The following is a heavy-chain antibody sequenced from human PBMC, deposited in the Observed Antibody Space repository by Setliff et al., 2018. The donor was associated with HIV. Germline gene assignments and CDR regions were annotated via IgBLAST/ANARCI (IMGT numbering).Heavy chain of an antibody. Sequence: SETLSLTCTVSGGSVGSGGSYWTWMRQPAGKRLEWIGRIYMNGTTSYNPALKSRLTMSVDTSKNQFSLRLSSVTAADTAVYYCATRGWNGYKAFDYWGQGTLVTVSS. CDR2: IYMNGTT. CDR1: GGSVGSGGSY. J-gene: IGHJ4*02. D-gene: IGHD1-1*01. CDR3: ATRGWNGYKAFDY. V-gene: IGHV4-61*02.